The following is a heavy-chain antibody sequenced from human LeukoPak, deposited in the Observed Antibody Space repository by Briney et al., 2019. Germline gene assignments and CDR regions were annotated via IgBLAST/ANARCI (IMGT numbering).Heavy chain of an antibody. D-gene: IGHD3-10*02. CDR1: GFTFSSYE. Sequence: GGSLRLSCAASGFTFSSYEMNWVRQAPGKGLEWVSYISSSGRTKYYADSVKGRFTISRDNAKNSLYLQMNSLRAEDTAVYYCAELGITMIGGVWGKGTTVTISS. J-gene: IGHJ6*04. V-gene: IGHV3-48*03. CDR3: AELGITMIGGV. CDR2: ISSSGRTK.